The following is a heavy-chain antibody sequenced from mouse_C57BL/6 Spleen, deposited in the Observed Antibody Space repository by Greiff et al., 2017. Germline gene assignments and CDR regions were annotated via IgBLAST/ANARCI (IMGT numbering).Heavy chain of an antibody. CDR2: IDPSDSDT. CDR1: GYTFTSYW. CDR3: ARERGNYVRMDY. V-gene: IGHV1-52*01. Sequence: QVQLQQSGAELVRPGSSVKLSCKASGYTFTSYWMHWVKQRPLQGLEWIGKIDPSDSDTHYNQKFKDKATLTVDNSSSTAYMQLSSLTSADSAVDYWARERGNYVRMDYWGQGTSVTVSA. D-gene: IGHD2-1*01. J-gene: IGHJ4*01.